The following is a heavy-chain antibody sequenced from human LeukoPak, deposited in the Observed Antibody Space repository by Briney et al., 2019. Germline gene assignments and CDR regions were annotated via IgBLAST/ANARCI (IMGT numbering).Heavy chain of an antibody. CDR1: GFTFSSYG. Sequence: GGSLRLSCAASGFTFSSYGMHWVRQAPGKGLEWVAFIRYDGSNKYYADSVKGGFTISRDNSKNTLYLQMNSLRAEDTAVYYCAKDSYGVDVLRYFDWLPRPYYYYMDVWGKGTTVTISS. J-gene: IGHJ6*03. V-gene: IGHV3-30*02. CDR3: AKDSYGVDVLRYFDWLPRPYYYYMDV. D-gene: IGHD3-9*01. CDR2: IRYDGSNK.